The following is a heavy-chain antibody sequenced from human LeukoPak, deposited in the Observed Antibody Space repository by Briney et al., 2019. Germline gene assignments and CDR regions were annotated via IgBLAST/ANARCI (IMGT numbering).Heavy chain of an antibody. J-gene: IGHJ3*02. D-gene: IGHD3-10*01. CDR1: GGSISSGSYY. CDR3: ARGKWCYYGSGSPPGGAFDI. Sequence: SQTLSLTCTVSGGSISSGSYYWSWIRQPAGKGLEWIGRIYTSGSTNYNPSLKSRVTISVDTSKNQFSLKLSSVTAADTAVYYCARGKWCYYGSGSPPGGAFDIWGQGTMVTVSS. CDR2: IYTSGST. V-gene: IGHV4-61*02.